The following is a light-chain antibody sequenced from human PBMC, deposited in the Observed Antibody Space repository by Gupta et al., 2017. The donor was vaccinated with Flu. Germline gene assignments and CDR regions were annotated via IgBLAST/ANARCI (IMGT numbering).Light chain of an antibody. CDR1: SGSIASNY. Sequence: NFMLTQPHSVSESPGTPVPISCTRSSGSIASNYVQWYQQRPGSSPITVIYEDNQRPSGVPARFSGSIDSSSNAASLTISGLRTEDEADYYCQSYDFPVVFGGGTKLTVL. CDR2: EDN. CDR3: QSYDFPVV. V-gene: IGLV6-57*01. J-gene: IGLJ2*01.